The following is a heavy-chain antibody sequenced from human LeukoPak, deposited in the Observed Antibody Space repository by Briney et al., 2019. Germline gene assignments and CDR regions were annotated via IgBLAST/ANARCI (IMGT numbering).Heavy chain of an antibody. Sequence: KRSGPTLVNPTQTLTLTCTFSGFSLSTRGEGVGWIRQPPGKALEWLALIYWDDDKYYSPSLKSRLTITKDTPKSQVVLTMTNMDPVDTATYYCAHRAVLQDFDIWGQGTMVTVSS. CDR1: GFSLSTRGEG. CDR2: IYWDDDK. V-gene: IGHV2-5*02. D-gene: IGHD3-10*01. J-gene: IGHJ3*02. CDR3: AHRAVLQDFDI.